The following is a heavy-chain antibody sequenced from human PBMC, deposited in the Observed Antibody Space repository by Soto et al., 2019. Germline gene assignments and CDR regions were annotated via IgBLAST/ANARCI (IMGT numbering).Heavy chain of an antibody. V-gene: IGHV4-34*01. Sequence: PSETLSLTCAVYGGTFSGYYWSWIRQPPGKGLEWIGEINHSGSTNYNPSLKSRVTISVDTSKNQFSLKLSSVTAADTAVYYCARGGIVAMRDYWGQGTLVTVSS. J-gene: IGHJ4*02. CDR3: ARGGIVAMRDY. CDR2: INHSGST. CDR1: GGTFSGYY. D-gene: IGHD5-12*01.